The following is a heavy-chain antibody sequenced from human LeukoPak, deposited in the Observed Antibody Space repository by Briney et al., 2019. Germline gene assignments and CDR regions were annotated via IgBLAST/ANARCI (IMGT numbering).Heavy chain of an antibody. Sequence: ASVKVSCKASGYTFTRYYMHWVRQAPGQGLEWMGRINPNSGGTNYAQKFQGRVTMTRDTSISTAYMELSRLRSDDTAVYYCARPADITMIVVASRGVDYWGQGTLVTVSS. CDR1: GYTFTRYY. CDR2: INPNSGGT. D-gene: IGHD3-22*01. CDR3: ARPADITMIVVASRGVDY. J-gene: IGHJ4*02. V-gene: IGHV1-2*06.